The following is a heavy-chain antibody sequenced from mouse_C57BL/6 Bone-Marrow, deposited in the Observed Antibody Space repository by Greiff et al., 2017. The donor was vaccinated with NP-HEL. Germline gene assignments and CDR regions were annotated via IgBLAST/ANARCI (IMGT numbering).Heavy chain of an antibody. CDR3: AYYYGSSYGNWYFDV. Sequence: QVQLQQSGAELVKPGASVKMSCKASGYTFTSYWITWVKQRPGQGLEWIGDIYPGSGSTNYNEKFKSKATLTVDTSSSTAYMQLSSLTSEDSAVYYCAYYYGSSYGNWYFDVWGTGTTVTVSS. D-gene: IGHD1-1*01. J-gene: IGHJ1*03. V-gene: IGHV1-55*01. CDR2: IYPGSGST. CDR1: GYTFTSYW.